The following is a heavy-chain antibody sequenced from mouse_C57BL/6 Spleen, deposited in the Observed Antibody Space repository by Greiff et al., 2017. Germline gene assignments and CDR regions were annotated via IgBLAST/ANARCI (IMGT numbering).Heavy chain of an antibody. V-gene: IGHV5-17*01. CDR2: ISSGSSTI. Sequence: EVKLMESGGGLVKPGGSLKLSCAASGFTFSDYGMHWVRQAPEKGLEWVAYISSGSSTIYYADTVKGRFTISRDNAKNTLFLQMTSLRSEDTAMYYCARCDYDGGFDYWGQGTTLTVSS. CDR1: GFTFSDYG. J-gene: IGHJ2*01. CDR3: ARCDYDGGFDY. D-gene: IGHD2-4*01.